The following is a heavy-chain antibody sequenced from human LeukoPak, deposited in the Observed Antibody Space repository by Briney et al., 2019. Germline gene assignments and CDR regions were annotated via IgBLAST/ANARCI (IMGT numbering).Heavy chain of an antibody. V-gene: IGHV3-21*01. CDR2: IDKGGTYI. CDR1: GFTFRDYT. D-gene: IGHD2-2*01. Sequence: GGSLRLSCAASGFTFRDYTINWVRQAPGKGLEWVSAIDKGGTYIKYADSVKGRFTVSRDNAKNSLFLQMNNLRLEDTAVYFCAREVLIVVEPAANTIDYWGQGTRVTVSS. J-gene: IGHJ4*02. CDR3: AREVLIVVEPAANTIDY.